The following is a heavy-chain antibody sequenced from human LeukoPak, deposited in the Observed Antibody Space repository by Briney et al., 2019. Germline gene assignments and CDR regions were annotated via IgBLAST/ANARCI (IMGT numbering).Heavy chain of an antibody. J-gene: IGHJ4*02. CDR2: ISSSGSTI. D-gene: IGHD3-22*01. Sequence: GGSLRLSCAASGFTFSDYYMSWIRQAPGKGLEWVSYISSSGSTICYADSVKGRFTISRDNAKNSLYLQMNSLRAEDTAVYYCARDRPYYCDSSGYYADYWGQGTLVTVSS. CDR1: GFTFSDYY. CDR3: ARDRPYYCDSSGYYADY. V-gene: IGHV3-11*01.